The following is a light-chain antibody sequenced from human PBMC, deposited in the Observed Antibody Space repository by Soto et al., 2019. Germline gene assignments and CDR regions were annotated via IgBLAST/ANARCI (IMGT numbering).Light chain of an antibody. J-gene: IGKJ2*01. CDR3: QQTYSMPVT. CDR1: QSIASF. Sequence: DVQMTQSPSSLSASVGDRVTITCRASQSIASFLNWYQQRPGTAPKLLIYATSNLDSGVPSRFSGRGSATDFTLSIISLQPEDFATYFCQQTYSMPVTFGQGTRLEIK. V-gene: IGKV1-39*01. CDR2: ATS.